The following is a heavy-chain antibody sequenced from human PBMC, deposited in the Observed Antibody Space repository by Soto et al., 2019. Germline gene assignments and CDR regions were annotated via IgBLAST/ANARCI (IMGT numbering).Heavy chain of an antibody. CDR1: GFSLSSTRVA. J-gene: IGHJ4*02. Sequence: QITLKESGPTLVKPTQTLTLTCTFSGFSLSSTRVAVGWIRQPPGKALEWLALISWDDDKRYSLFLKNRLTIAKHTSTHPVVLTMNNMDPVDTATYYCAHSVVAGLGYYFDYWGQGTLVTVSS. CDR2: ISWDDDK. V-gene: IGHV2-5*02. CDR3: AHSVVAGLGYYFDY. D-gene: IGHD6-19*01.